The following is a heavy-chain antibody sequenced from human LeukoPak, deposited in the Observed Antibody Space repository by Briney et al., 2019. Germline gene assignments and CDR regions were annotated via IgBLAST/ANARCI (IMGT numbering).Heavy chain of an antibody. J-gene: IGHJ5*02. Sequence: SETLSLTCGVSGYSLSSDYQSAWIRPPPGKGVEWIGSNYCSGSAHYHPPLKSRVTISVDTSKNQFSLKLSSVTAADTAVYYCARDPRWRTPDCTSTSCYENYFDPWGQGTLVTVSS. V-gene: IGHV4-38-2*02. D-gene: IGHD2-2*01. CDR3: ARDPRWRTPDCTSTSCYENYFDP. CDR1: GYSLSSDYQ. CDR2: NYCSGSA.